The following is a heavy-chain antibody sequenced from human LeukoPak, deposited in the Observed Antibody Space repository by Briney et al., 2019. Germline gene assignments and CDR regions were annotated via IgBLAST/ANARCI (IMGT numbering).Heavy chain of an antibody. CDR3: AGGTYYGSGSRPGYLDY. CDR2: IDNFGNA. Sequence: GGSLRLSCAASEFSVNNNYMKWVRQSPGQGLEWVSTIDNFGNADYADSVKGRFSISRDSSKNTVYLQMNSLRAEDTAMYFCAGGTYYGSGSRPGYLDYWGLGTLVTVSS. J-gene: IGHJ4*02. CDR1: EFSVNNNY. V-gene: IGHV3-53*01. D-gene: IGHD3-10*01.